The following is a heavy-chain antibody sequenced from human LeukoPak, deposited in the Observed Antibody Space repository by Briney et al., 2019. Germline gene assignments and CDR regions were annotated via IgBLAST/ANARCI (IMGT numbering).Heavy chain of an antibody. V-gene: IGHV3-33*01. CDR2: IWNDGSNK. Sequence: GGSLRLSCAASGFSFSVYGMHWVRQSPGKGLEWVAVIWNDGSNKYYADSVKGRFTISRDNSKNTLFLQMNSLRAEDTAVYYCARDGNYCSGGSCYLIDYWGQGTLVTVSS. CDR3: ARDGNYCSGGSCYLIDY. D-gene: IGHD2-15*01. CDR1: GFSFSVYG. J-gene: IGHJ4*02.